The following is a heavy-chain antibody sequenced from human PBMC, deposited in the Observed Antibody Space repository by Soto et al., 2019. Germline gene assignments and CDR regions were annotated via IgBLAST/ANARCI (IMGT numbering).Heavy chain of an antibody. V-gene: IGHV1-69*06. Sequence: QVQLVQSGAEVKKPGSSVKVSCKASVGTVSNDVVNWVRQAPGLGLEWMGRIIPISGAANYAQKFQVRVTITADKSTSTSYMELSSVRSEDTAVYYCARDMTRTVVAYFDFWGQGTLVTVSS. D-gene: IGHD1-7*01. CDR3: ARDMTRTVVAYFDF. CDR1: VGTVSNDV. CDR2: IIPISGAA. J-gene: IGHJ4*02.